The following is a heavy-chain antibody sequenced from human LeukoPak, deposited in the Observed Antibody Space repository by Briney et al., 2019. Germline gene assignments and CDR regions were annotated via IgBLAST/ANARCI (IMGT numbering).Heavy chain of an antibody. CDR2: INTNTGNP. D-gene: IGHD6-13*01. CDR1: GYTFTIYA. V-gene: IGHV7-4-1*02. Sequence: ASVKVSCKASGYTFTIYAMNWVRQAPGQGLEWMGWINTNTGNPTYAQGFTGRFVFSLDTSVSTAYLQISSLKAEDTAVYYCARVVAAAGKNWFDPWGQGTLVTVSS. CDR3: ARVVAAAGKNWFDP. J-gene: IGHJ5*02.